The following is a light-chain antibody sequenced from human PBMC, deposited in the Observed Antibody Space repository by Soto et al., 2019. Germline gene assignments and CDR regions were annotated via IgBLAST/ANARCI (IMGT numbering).Light chain of an antibody. V-gene: IGKV3-15*01. Sequence: EIVMTQSPATLSVSPGERATLSCRASQSVSSNLAWYQQKPGQAPRLLIYGASTRATGIPARFSGSGSGTEFPLTISRLQSEDFAVYYCQQYNTWPPGGGEITFGQGTRLEIK. CDR1: QSVSSN. CDR3: QQYNTWPPGGGEIT. CDR2: GAS. J-gene: IGKJ5*01.